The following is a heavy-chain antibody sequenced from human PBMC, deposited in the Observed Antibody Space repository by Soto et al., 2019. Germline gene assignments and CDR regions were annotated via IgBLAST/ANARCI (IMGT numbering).Heavy chain of an antibody. CDR2: ISYDGSNK. CDR3: ATDHGYCSSTSCQRSYYYYYGMDV. Sequence: GGSLRLSCAASGFTFSSYAMHWVRQAPGKGLEWVAVISYDGSNKYYADSVKGRFTISRDNSKNTLYLQMNSLRAEDTAVYYCATDHGYCSSTSCQRSYYYYYGMDVWGQGTTVTVSS. J-gene: IGHJ6*02. D-gene: IGHD2-2*03. V-gene: IGHV3-30-3*01. CDR1: GFTFSSYA.